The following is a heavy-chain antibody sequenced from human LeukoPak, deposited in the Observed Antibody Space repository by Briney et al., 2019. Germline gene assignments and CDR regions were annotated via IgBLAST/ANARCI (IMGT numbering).Heavy chain of an antibody. D-gene: IGHD2-2*01. J-gene: IGHJ3*02. CDR3: ARDLALGYCSSTSCYFSAFDI. V-gene: IGHV4-4*02. CDR2: IYHSGST. Sequence: SETLSLTCAVSGGSISSSNWWSWVRQPPGKGLEWIGEIYHSGSTNYNPSLKSRVTISVDKSKNQFSLKLSSVTAADTAVYYCARDLALGYCSSTSCYFSAFDIWGQGTMVTVSS. CDR1: GGSISSSNW.